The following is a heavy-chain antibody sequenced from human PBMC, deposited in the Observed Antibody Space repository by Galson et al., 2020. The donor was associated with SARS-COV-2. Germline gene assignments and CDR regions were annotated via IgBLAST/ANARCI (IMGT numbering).Heavy chain of an antibody. J-gene: IGHJ5*01. V-gene: IGHV4-30-4*08. CDR1: VGSISSRDYY. CDR2: ISYTGST. CDR3: ARGGAGPLDS. Sequence: SETLSLTCTVSVGSISSRDYYWSWIRQPPGKGLEWLGSISYTGSTSYNPSLKSRVNISVDTSKNQFSLRLTPVTAADTAVYYCARGGAGPLDSWGQGTLVTVSS. D-gene: IGHD2-21*01.